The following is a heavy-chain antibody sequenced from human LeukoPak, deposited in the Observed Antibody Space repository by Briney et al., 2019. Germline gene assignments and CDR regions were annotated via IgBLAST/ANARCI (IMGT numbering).Heavy chain of an antibody. D-gene: IGHD6-6*01. CDR3: ARVGSIAARPQYNWFDP. Sequence: ASVKVSCKASGGTFSSYAISWVRQAPGQGLEWMGGIIPIFGTANYAQKFQGRVTITTDESTSTAYMELSSLRSEDTAVYYCARVGSIAARPQYNWFDPWGQGTLVTVSS. V-gene: IGHV1-69*05. CDR1: GGTFSSYA. J-gene: IGHJ5*02. CDR2: IIPIFGTA.